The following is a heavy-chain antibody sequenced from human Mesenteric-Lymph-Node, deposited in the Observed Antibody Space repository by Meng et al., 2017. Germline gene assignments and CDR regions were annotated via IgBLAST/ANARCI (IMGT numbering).Heavy chain of an antibody. V-gene: IGHV4-30-4*01. CDR2: IYHGVNI. D-gene: IGHD2-15*01. CDR1: GGSIRSGDYY. CDR3: VRDTRRGGGWFDP. Sequence: QVQVQDSGPGLVKPSQTRSLTCTVSGGSIRSGDYYWSWIRQPPGKGLEWIGYIYHGVNIYYTPSLRSRVTISVDKSRSQFSLKLTSVSAADTAVYYCVRDTRRGGGWFDPWGQGTLVTVSS. J-gene: IGHJ5*02.